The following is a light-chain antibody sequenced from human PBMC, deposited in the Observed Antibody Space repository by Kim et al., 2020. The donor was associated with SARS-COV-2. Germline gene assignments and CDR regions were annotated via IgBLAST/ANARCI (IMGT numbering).Light chain of an antibody. V-gene: IGLV2-14*03. CDR1: SSDVVTYNY. Sequence: GQSITIACTGTSSDVVTYNYVSWYQHHPGKAPKLLIYDVSERPSGVSNRFSGSKSGNTASLTISGLQAEDEADYYCSSYATSRSYVFGTGTKVTVL. J-gene: IGLJ1*01. CDR2: DVS. CDR3: SSYATSRSYV.